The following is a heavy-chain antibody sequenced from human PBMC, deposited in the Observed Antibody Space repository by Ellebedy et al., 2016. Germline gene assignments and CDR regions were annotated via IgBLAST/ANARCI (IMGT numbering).Heavy chain of an antibody. CDR2: VNTFSGNT. J-gene: IGHJ4*02. CDR1: GYTFTTFS. Sequence: ASVKVSXKVSGYTFTTFSITWVRQVPGQGLEWIGFVNTFSGNTKFAQKFQGRVSMTTDSSTHTAYMDLRSLRSDDTAMYYCAKTSGWGYGENWGQGTLVTVSS. D-gene: IGHD3-10*01. V-gene: IGHV1-18*04. CDR3: AKTSGWGYGEN.